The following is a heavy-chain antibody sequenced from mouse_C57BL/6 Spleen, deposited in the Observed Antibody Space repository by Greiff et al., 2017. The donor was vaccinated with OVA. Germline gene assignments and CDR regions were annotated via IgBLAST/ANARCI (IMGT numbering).Heavy chain of an antibody. V-gene: IGHV14-4*01. CDR3: TRGYGDYCGWYFDV. Sequence: VQLQQSGAELVRPGASVKLSCTASGFNIKDDYMHWVKQRPEQGLEWIGRIDPENGDTEYASKFQGKATVTADTSSNTAYMQLSSLTSEDTAVYYCTRGYGDYCGWYFDVWGTGTTVTVSS. CDR2: IDPENGDT. CDR1: GFNIKDDY. J-gene: IGHJ1*03. D-gene: IGHD2-13*01.